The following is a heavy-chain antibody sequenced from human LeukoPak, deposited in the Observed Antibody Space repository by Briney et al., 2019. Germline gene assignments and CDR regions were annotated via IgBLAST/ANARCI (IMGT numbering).Heavy chain of an antibody. D-gene: IGHD1-26*01. CDR3: ARVKISGSYPLTYMDV. Sequence: PSQTLSLTCTVSGGSISSGSYYWSWIQQPAGKGLEWIGRIYTSGSTNYNPSLKSRVTISVDTSKNQFSLKLSSVTAADTAVYYCARVKISGSYPLTYMDVWGKGTTVTVSS. V-gene: IGHV4-61*02. CDR1: GGSISSGSYY. J-gene: IGHJ6*03. CDR2: IYTSGST.